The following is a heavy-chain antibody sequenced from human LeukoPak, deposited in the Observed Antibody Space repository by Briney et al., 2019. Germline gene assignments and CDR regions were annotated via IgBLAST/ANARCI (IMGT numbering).Heavy chain of an antibody. CDR1: GGSISNYY. J-gene: IGHJ4*02. CDR3: ARFHYYSSGSTYFDY. Sequence: NASETLSLTCTVSGGSISNYYWSWIRQPPGKGLEWIGYIYYSGSTNYNPSLKSRVTISVDTSKNQFSLKLSSVTAADTAVYYCARFHYYSSGSTYFDYWGQGTLVTVSS. D-gene: IGHD3-10*01. V-gene: IGHV4-59*01. CDR2: IYYSGST.